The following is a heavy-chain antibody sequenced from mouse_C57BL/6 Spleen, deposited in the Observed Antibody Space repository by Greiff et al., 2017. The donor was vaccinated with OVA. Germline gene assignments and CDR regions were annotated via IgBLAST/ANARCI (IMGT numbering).Heavy chain of an antibody. V-gene: IGHV3-6*01. Sequence: EVQLVESGPGLVKPSQSLSLTCSVTGYSITSGYYWNWIRQFPGNKLEWMGYISYDGSNNYNPSLKNRISITRDTSKNQFFLKLNSVTTEDTATYYCARDRGSSGFAYWGQGTLVTVSA. D-gene: IGHD1-3*01. CDR3: ARDRGSSGFAY. CDR2: ISYDGSN. CDR1: GYSITSGYY. J-gene: IGHJ3*01.